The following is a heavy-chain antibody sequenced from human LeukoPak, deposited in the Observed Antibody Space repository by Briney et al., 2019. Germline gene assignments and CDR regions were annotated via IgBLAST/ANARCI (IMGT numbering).Heavy chain of an antibody. CDR2: IYYSGST. CDR1: GGSISSYY. V-gene: IGHV4-59*01. Sequence: SETLSLTCTVSGGSISSYYWSWIRQPPGKGLEWIGYIYYSGSTNYNPSLKSRVTISVDTSKNQFSLKLSSVTAADTAVYYCARLGDSSGYYELRYFDYWGQGTLVTVSS. J-gene: IGHJ4*02. CDR3: ARLGDSSGYYELRYFDY. D-gene: IGHD3-22*01.